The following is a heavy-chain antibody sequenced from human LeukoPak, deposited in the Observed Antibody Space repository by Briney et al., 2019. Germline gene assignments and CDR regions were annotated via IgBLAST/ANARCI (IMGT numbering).Heavy chain of an antibody. V-gene: IGHV4-61*02. CDR1: GGSISSGSYY. CDR3: ARDTFRLLWFGEFAYYYGMDV. Sequence: SETLSLTCTVSGGSISSGSYYWSWIRQPAGKGLEWIGRIYTSGSTNYNPSLKSRVTISVDTSKNQFSLKLSSVTAADTAVYYCARDTFRLLWFGEFAYYYGMDVWGQGTTVTVSS. CDR2: IYTSGST. J-gene: IGHJ6*02. D-gene: IGHD3-10*01.